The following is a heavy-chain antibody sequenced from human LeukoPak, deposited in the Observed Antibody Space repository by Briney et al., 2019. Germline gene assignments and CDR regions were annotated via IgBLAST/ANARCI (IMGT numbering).Heavy chain of an antibody. Sequence: AGGSLRLSCGASGFTFSSYAMRWVRQAPGKGGEWVSTISGSGGSTYYADSVKGRFTISRDHSKNTLYLQMNSLRAEDTAVYYCAKLCHGYNYGCFGRWGQGTLVTVSS. CDR1: GFTFSSYA. CDR3: AKLCHGYNYGCFGR. D-gene: IGHD5-18*01. V-gene: IGHV3-23*01. CDR2: ISGSGGST. J-gene: IGHJ4*02.